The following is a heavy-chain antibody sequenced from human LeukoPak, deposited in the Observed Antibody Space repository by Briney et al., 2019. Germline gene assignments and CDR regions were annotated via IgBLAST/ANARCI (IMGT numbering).Heavy chain of an antibody. Sequence: GGSLRLSCEASGFTVSSFEINWVRQAPGKGLEWVSYISSSGGTMDYADSVKGRFTISRDNAKNSLYLQMNSLRAEDTAVYYCARAPRPFYDSSGYYYTPEDYWGQGTLVTVSS. D-gene: IGHD3-22*01. CDR2: ISSSGGTM. CDR3: ARAPRPFYDSSGYYYTPEDY. V-gene: IGHV3-48*03. CDR1: GFTVSSFE. J-gene: IGHJ4*02.